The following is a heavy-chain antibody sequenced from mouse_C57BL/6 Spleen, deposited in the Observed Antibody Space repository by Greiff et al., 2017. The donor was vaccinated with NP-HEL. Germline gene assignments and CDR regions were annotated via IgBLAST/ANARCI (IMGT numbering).Heavy chain of an antibody. CDR1: GYTFTSYW. V-gene: IGHV1-53*01. D-gene: IGHD2-4*01. CDR2: INPSNGGT. CDR3: ARRGLYYDYADYFDY. J-gene: IGHJ2*01. Sequence: QVQLQQPGTELVKPGASVKLSCKASGYTFTSYWMHWVKQRPGQGLEWIGNINPSNGGTNYNEKFKSKATLTVDKSSSTAYLQLSSLTSEDSAVYYCARRGLYYDYADYFDYWGQGTTLTVSS.